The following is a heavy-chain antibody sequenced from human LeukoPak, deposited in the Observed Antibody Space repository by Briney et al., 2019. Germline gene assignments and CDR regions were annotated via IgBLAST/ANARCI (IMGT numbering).Heavy chain of an antibody. CDR3: ARDRGGDYGRGRYYYYYYMDV. V-gene: IGHV1-46*01. CDR1: GYTFTSYY. D-gene: IGHD4-17*01. J-gene: IGHJ6*03. CDR2: INPSGGST. Sequence: ASVKVSCKASGYTFTSYYMHWVRQAPGQGLEWMGIINPSGGSTSYAQKFQGRVTMTRDTSTSTVYMELSSLRSEDTAAYYCARDRGGDYGRGRYYYYYYMDVWGKGTTVTVSS.